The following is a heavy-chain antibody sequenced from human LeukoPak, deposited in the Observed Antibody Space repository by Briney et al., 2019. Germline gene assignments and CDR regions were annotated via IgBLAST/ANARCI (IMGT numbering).Heavy chain of an antibody. CDR2: ISTYIGNT. V-gene: IGHV1-18*01. J-gene: IGHJ5*02. Sequence: ASVKVSCKASGYTFSNYGISWVRQAPGQGLEWLGWISTYIGNTNYAEKFQGRLTMTTDASTSTVYMELRSLRSADTAVYYCTRDGYYYDSSGPNWFDPWGQGTLVTVSS. D-gene: IGHD3-22*01. CDR1: GYTFSNYG. CDR3: TRDGYYYDSSGPNWFDP.